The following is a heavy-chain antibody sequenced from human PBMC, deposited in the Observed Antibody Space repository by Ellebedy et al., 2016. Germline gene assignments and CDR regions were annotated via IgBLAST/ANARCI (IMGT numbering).Heavy chain of an antibody. V-gene: IGHV3-53*01. CDR1: GFTVSSNY. CDR3: AKHVDTAMVRYFQH. CDR2: IYSGGST. J-gene: IGHJ1*01. D-gene: IGHD5-18*01. Sequence: GESLKISXAASGFTVSSNYMSWVRQAPGKGLEWVSVIYSGGSTYYADSVKGRFTISRDNSKNTLYLQMNSLRAEDTAVYYCAKHVDTAMVRYFQHWGQGTLVTVSS.